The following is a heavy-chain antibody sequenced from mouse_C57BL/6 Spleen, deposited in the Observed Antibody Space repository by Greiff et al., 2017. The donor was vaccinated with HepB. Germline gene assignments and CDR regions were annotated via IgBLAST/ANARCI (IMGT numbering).Heavy chain of an antibody. Sequence: EVQLVESGGDLVKPGGSLKLSCAASGFTFSSYGMSWVRQTPDKRLEWVATISSGGSYTYYPDSVKGRFTISRDNAKNTLYLQMSSLKSEDTAMYSCARGDGSTGFAYWGQGTLVTVSA. V-gene: IGHV5-6*01. D-gene: IGHD2-3*01. CDR3: ARGDGSTGFAY. CDR1: GFTFSSYG. CDR2: ISSGGSYT. J-gene: IGHJ3*01.